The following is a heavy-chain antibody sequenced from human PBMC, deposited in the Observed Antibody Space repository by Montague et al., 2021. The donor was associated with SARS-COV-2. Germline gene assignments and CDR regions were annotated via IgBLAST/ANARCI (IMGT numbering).Heavy chain of an antibody. CDR1: GFTFSSYD. CDR2: ISYDGSNK. Sequence: SLRLSCAASGFTFSSYDMHWVRQAPGKGLEWVAVISYDGSNKYYADSVKGRFTISRDNSKNTLYLQMNSLRAEDTAVYYCARVIVVGYYGMDVWGQGTTVTVSS. CDR3: ARVIVVGYYGMDV. J-gene: IGHJ6*02. D-gene: IGHD3-22*01. V-gene: IGHV3-30-3*01.